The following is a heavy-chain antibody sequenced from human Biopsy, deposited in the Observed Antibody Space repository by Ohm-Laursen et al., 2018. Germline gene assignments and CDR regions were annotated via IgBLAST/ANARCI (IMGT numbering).Heavy chain of an antibody. CDR2: FRFEDRT. V-gene: IGHV4-59*01. J-gene: IGHJ4*02. D-gene: IGHD2-2*01. Sequence: SETLSLTCAVSGGSISNYFWTWIRQPPGKGLEWIGYFRFEDRTSYNSSLKSRVTISADTSKNQFSLRLIYVTAADTAVYYCARMPHFDYWGQGILVTVSS. CDR3: ARMPHFDY. CDR1: GGSISNYF.